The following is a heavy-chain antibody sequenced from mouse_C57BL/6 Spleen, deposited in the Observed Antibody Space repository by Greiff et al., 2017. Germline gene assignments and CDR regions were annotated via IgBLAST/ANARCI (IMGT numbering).Heavy chain of an antibody. CDR3: ARSGVDPFDY. J-gene: IGHJ2*01. V-gene: IGHV1-81*01. CDR2: IYPRSGNT. Sequence: VKLQQSGAELARPGASVKLSCKASGYTFTSYGISWVKQRTGQGLEWIGEIYPRSGNTYYNEKFKGKATLTADKSSSTAYMELRSLTSEDSAVYFCARSGVDPFDYWGQGTTLTVSS. CDR1: GYTFTSYG. D-gene: IGHD1-1*01.